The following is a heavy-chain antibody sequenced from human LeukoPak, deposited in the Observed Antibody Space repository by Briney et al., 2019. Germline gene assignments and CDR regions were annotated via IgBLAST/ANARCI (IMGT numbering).Heavy chain of an antibody. CDR1: GGSISSYY. D-gene: IGHD4-23*01. Sequence: SETLSLTCTVSGGSISSYYWSWIRQPPGKGLEWIGYIYYSGSTNCNPSVMSRVAMAVDTSKKQFSLKLSSLTAADTAVYYCARGGTAVIAPYAFDIWGQGTMVTVSS. CDR2: IYYSGST. J-gene: IGHJ3*02. V-gene: IGHV4-59*01. CDR3: ARGGTAVIAPYAFDI.